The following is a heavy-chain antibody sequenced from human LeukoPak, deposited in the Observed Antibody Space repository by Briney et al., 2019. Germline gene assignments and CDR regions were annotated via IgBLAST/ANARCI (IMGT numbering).Heavy chain of an antibody. CDR2: IRYDGSNK. V-gene: IGHV3-30*02. Sequence: GGSLRLSCAASGFTFSSYGMHWVRQAPGKGLEWVAFIRYDGSNKYYADSVKGRFTISRDNSKNTLYLQMNSLRAEDTAVYYCAKALGPWFGELEIDYWGQGTLVTVSS. D-gene: IGHD3-10*01. CDR3: AKALGPWFGELEIDY. J-gene: IGHJ4*02. CDR1: GFTFSSYG.